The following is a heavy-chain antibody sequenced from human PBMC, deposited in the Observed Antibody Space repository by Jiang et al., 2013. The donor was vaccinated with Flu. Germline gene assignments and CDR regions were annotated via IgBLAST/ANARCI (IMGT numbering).Heavy chain of an antibody. CDR2: INPSGGST. Sequence: QLVESGAEVKKPGSSVKVSCKASGGTFSSYAISWVRQAPGQGLEWMGIINPSGGSTSYAQKFQGRVTMTRDTSTSTVYMELSSLRSEDTAVYYCARGGGIVATGYYYGMDVWGQGTTVTVSS. V-gene: IGHV1-46*03. J-gene: IGHJ6*02. CDR1: GGTFSSYA. CDR3: ARGGGIVATGYYYGMDV. D-gene: IGHD5-12*01.